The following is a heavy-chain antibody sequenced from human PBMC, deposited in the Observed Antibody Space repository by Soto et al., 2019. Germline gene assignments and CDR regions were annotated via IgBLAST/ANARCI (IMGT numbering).Heavy chain of an antibody. CDR1: GSPFSTSGVG. CDR3: AHRRRQCSGRRFYSAFDY. Sequence: QITLKESGPTVVKPTQTLTLTCTFSGSPFSTSGVGVGWIRQPPGKALEWLALIYWNDDKRYSPSLKSRLTITKDTSKNQVVLTMTNMDPGDTATYYCAHRRRQCSGRRFYSAFDYWGQGTLVTVSS. CDR2: IYWNDDK. V-gene: IGHV2-5*01. J-gene: IGHJ4*02. D-gene: IGHD2-15*01.